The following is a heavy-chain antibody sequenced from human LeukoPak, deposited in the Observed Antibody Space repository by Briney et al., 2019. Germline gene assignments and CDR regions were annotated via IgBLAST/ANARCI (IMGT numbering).Heavy chain of an antibody. D-gene: IGHD6-19*01. J-gene: IGHJ4*02. CDR2: IYYSGST. V-gene: IGHV4-59*01. CDR1: GGSLSSYY. CDR3: ARSPPAVAGTIDY. Sequence: SETLSLTCTVSGGSLSSYYWSWLRQPPGKGLEWIGYIYYSGSTNYNPSLKSRVTISVDTSKNQFSLKLSSVTAADTAVYYCARSPPAVAGTIDYWGQGTLVTVSS.